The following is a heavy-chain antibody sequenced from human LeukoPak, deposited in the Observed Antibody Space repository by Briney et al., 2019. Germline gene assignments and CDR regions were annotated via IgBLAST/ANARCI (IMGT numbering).Heavy chain of an antibody. CDR3: ARGRYSTSAGDFDY. CDR2: ITSSSSII. CDR1: GFTFSGYG. J-gene: IGHJ4*02. D-gene: IGHD6-6*01. V-gene: IGHV3-48*01. Sequence: GGSLRLSCAPSGFTFSGYGMHWVRQAPGKGLEWVSYITSSSSIIYYADSVKGRFTISRDNAKNSLYLQMNSLRAEDTAVYYCARGRYSTSAGDFDYWGQGTLVTVSS.